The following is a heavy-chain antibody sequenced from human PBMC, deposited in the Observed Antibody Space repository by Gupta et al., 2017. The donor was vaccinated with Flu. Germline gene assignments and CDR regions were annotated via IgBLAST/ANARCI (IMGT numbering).Heavy chain of an antibody. CDR1: GFTFSSYS. J-gene: IGHJ5*02. D-gene: IGHD1-20*01. V-gene: IGHV3-21*01. Sequence: EVQLVEYGGGLVKPGGSLRLSCAASGFTFSSYSMNWVRQAPGKGLEWVSSISSSSSYIYYADSVKGRFTISRDNAKNSLYLQMNSLRAEDTAVYYCASLTVGVYNWKHHWFDPWGQGTLVTVAS. CDR3: ASLTVGVYNWKHHWFDP. CDR2: ISSSSSYI.